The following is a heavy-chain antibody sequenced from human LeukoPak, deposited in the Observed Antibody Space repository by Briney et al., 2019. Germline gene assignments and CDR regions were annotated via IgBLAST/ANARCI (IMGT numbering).Heavy chain of an antibody. CDR1: GFTFSDYY. D-gene: IGHD4-17*01. CDR2: MYSGGGT. CDR3: ARGMTTVTLGETMYYFDY. V-gene: IGHV3-53*01. J-gene: IGHJ4*02. Sequence: GGSLRLSCAASGFTFSDYYMSWIRQAPGKGLEWVSVMYSGGGTYYADSVKGRFTISRDNSKNTLYLQMKSLRAEDTAVYYCARGMTTVTLGETMYYFDYWGQGTLVTVSS.